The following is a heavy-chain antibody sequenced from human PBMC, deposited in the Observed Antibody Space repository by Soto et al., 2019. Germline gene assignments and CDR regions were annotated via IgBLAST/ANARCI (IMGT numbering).Heavy chain of an antibody. CDR3: AKVLWFLDAFCFDY. Sequence: EVQLLESGGGLVQPGESLKLSCAASGFTFSDYAMSWVRQAPGKGLEWVSAITSSGEGTYYADSVRGRFTISRDDSKSTLYLQIVSLTAEDTAVYYCAKVLWFLDAFCFDYWGQGTLVTVSS. CDR2: ITSSGEGT. D-gene: IGHD3-3*01. CDR1: GFTFSDYA. J-gene: IGHJ4*02. V-gene: IGHV3-23*01.